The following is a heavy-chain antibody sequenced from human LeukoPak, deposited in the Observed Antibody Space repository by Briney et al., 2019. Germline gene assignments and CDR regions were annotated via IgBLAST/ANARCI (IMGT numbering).Heavy chain of an antibody. CDR1: GFTSSSYE. J-gene: IGHJ6*03. Sequence: GGSLRLSCAASGFTSSSYEMNWVRQAPGKGLEWVSYISSSGHTIYYADSVKGRFTISRGNAKNSLYLQMNSLRAEDTAVYYCARDPPYDILTGRNLYYMDVWGKGTTVTVSS. V-gene: IGHV3-48*03. CDR2: ISSSGHTI. D-gene: IGHD3-9*01. CDR3: ARDPPYDILTGRNLYYMDV.